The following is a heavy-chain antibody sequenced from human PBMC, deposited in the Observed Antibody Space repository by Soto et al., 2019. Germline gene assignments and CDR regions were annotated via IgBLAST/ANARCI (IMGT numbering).Heavy chain of an antibody. Sequence: EVQLVESGGGLVQPGRSLRLSCAASGFTFDDYAMHWVRQAPGKGLEWVSGISWNSGSIGYADSVKGRFTISRDNAKNSLYLQMHSLRAEDTALYYCAKGPEGSYMDVWGKGTTVTVSS. V-gene: IGHV3-9*01. CDR3: AKGPEGSYMDV. CDR2: ISWNSGSI. CDR1: GFTFDDYA. J-gene: IGHJ6*03.